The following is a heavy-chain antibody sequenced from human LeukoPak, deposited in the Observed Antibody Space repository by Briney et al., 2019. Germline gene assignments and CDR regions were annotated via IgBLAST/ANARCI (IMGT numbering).Heavy chain of an antibody. J-gene: IGHJ4*02. D-gene: IGHD3-3*01. CDR3: AKANHYDFWSGPYYFDY. Sequence: GGSLRLSCAASGFTFDDYAMHWVRQAPGKGLEWVSGISWNSGSIGYADSVKGRFTISRDNAKNSLYLQMNSLRAEDMALYYCAKANHYDFWSGPYYFDYWGQGTLVTVSS. CDR1: GFTFDDYA. CDR2: ISWNSGSI. V-gene: IGHV3-9*03.